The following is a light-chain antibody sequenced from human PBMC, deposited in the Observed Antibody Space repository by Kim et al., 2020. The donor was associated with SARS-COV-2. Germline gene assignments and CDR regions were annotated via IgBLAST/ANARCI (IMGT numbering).Light chain of an antibody. CDR2: GKN. CDR3: NSRDRHNNVL. CDR1: SLRSYY. Sequence: SSELTQDPAVSVALGQTVRITCQGDSLRSYYATWYQQKPGQAPILVIYGKNNRPSGIPDRFSGSSSGNTASLTITGTQAGDEADYYCNSRDRHNNVLFGG. V-gene: IGLV3-19*01. J-gene: IGLJ2*01.